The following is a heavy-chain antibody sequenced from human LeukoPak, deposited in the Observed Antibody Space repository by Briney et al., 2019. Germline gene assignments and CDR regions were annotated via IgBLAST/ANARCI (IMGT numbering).Heavy chain of an antibody. V-gene: IGHV3-23*01. Sequence: GGSLRLSCAASGFTFSSYAMSWVRQAPGKGLEWVSAISGSGGSTYYADSVKGRFTISRDNSKNTLYLQMNSLRAEDKAVYYCAKDIGDGPPYGMDVWGQGTTVTVSS. CDR2: ISGSGGST. CDR1: GFTFSSYA. J-gene: IGHJ6*02. D-gene: IGHD3-10*01. CDR3: AKDIGDGPPYGMDV.